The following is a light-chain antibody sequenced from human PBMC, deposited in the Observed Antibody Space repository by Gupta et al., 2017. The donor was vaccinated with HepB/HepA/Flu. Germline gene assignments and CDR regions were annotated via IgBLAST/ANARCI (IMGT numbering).Light chain of an antibody. CDR1: TSNIGSNT. CDR3: AAWDDSLNGVV. J-gene: IGLJ2*01. V-gene: IGLV1-44*01. CDR2: SNH. Sequence: SVLIQPPSASGPPGQTVTISCSGSTSNIGSNTVNWYQLLPGMAPRLLVYSNHQRPSGVPDRFFGSKSGTSASLAITGLQAEDEADYYCAAWDDSLNGVVFGGGTRLTVL.